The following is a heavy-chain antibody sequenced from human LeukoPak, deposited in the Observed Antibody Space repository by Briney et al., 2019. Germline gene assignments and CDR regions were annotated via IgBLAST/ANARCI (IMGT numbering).Heavy chain of an antibody. Sequence: GGSLRLSCAASGFTFSSYWMHWVRQAPGKGLVWVSRINTDGSSTSYADSVKGRFTISRDNAKNTLYLQMNSLRAEDTAVYYCARGHFGYYYDTRGDWFDPWGQGTLVTVSS. CDR1: GFTFSSYW. V-gene: IGHV3-74*01. D-gene: IGHD3-22*01. J-gene: IGHJ5*02. CDR2: INTDGSST. CDR3: ARGHFGYYYDTRGDWFDP.